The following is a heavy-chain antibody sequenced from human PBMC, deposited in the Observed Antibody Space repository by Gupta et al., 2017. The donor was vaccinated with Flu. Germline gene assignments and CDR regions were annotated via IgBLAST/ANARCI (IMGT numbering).Heavy chain of an antibody. CDR3: TTTRGEGAHAFDI. D-gene: IGHD3-16*01. CDR2: IRSKAYGGTT. V-gene: IGHV3-49*04. Sequence: EVQLVESGGGWVQPGRSRRLSCTASGFTFGDYAMSWVRQAPGKGLEWVGFIRSKAYGGTTEYAASVKGRFTISRDDSKSIAYLQMNSLKTEDTAVYYCTTTRGEGAHAFDIWGQGTMVTVSS. CDR1: GFTFGDYA. J-gene: IGHJ3*02.